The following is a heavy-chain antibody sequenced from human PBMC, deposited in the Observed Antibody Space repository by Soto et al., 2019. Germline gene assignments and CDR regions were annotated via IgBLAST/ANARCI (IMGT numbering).Heavy chain of an antibody. CDR1: GGTFSGYA. CDR3: ARDDRSSSPAGDYYYYGMDV. Sequence: GASVKVSCKASGGTFSGYAISWVRQAPGQGLEWMGGIIPIFGTANYAQKFQGRVTITADESTSTAYMELSSLRSEDTAVYYCARDDRSSSPAGDYYYYGMDVWGQGTTVTVSS. D-gene: IGHD6-6*01. V-gene: IGHV1-69*13. CDR2: IIPIFGTA. J-gene: IGHJ6*02.